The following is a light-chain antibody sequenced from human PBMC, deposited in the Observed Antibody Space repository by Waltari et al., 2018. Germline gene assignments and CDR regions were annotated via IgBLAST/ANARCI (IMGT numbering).Light chain of an antibody. J-gene: IGLJ2*01. V-gene: IGLV1-51*01. CDR3: GTWDSRLSIGV. CDR2: DNE. Sequence: QSALTQPPSVSAAPGQQVTIPCSGITSNIGNNYVCWYQYRPGRGPKLLIYDNEKRPSGLPERFSGSKSGTSATLVITGLQTGDEAEYYCGTWDSRLSIGVFGGGTKLTVL. CDR1: TSNIGNNY.